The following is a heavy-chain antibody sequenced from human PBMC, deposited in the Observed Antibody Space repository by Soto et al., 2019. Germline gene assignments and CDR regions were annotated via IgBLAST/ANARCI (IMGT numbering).Heavy chain of an antibody. D-gene: IGHD5-18*01. J-gene: IGHJ5*02. CDR2: INHSGST. Sequence: SESLSLTCAVYGGSFSGYYWSWIRQPPGKGLEWIGEINHSGSTNYNPSLKSRVTISVDTSKNQFSLKLSSVTAADTAVYYCARAMGGCFDPWGQGTLVTVSS. CDR1: GGSFSGYY. V-gene: IGHV4-34*01. CDR3: ARAMGGCFDP.